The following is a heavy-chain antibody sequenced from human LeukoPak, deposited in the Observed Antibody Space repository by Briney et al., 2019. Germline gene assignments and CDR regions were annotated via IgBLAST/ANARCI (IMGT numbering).Heavy chain of an antibody. CDR1: GYRFTAYP. V-gene: IGHV1-2*02. CDR3: ARGMDAEAFQN. D-gene: IGHD2-2*03. J-gene: IGHJ1*01. CDR2: MNPHSGET. Sequence: ASVKVSCKTSGYRFTAYPLHWVRQAPGQGLEWLGWMNPHSGETNNAQKFQGRVTMTRDTSISVAYMELSSLRPDDMAVYFCARGMDAEAFQNWGQGTLVIVSS.